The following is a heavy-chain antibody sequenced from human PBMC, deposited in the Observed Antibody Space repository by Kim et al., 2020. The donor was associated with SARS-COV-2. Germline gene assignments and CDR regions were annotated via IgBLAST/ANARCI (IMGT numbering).Heavy chain of an antibody. CDR2: IYHSGST. Sequence: SETLSLTCAVSGGSISSSNWWSWVRQPPGKGLEWIGEIYHSGSTNYNPSLKSRVTISVDKSKNQFSLKLSSVTAADTAVYYCARHYGSGSYYKGAQIDYWGQGTLVTVSS. CDR3: ARHYGSGSYYKGAQIDY. D-gene: IGHD3-10*01. CDR1: GGSISSSNW. J-gene: IGHJ4*02. V-gene: IGHV4-4*02.